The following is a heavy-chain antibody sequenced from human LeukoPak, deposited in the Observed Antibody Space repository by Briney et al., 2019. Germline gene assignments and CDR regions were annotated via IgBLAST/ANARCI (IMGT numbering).Heavy chain of an antibody. V-gene: IGHV3-23*01. J-gene: IGHJ3*02. D-gene: IGHD2/OR15-2a*01. CDR3: AKGPIEGAFDI. CDR2: ISNSGGST. Sequence: GRSLRLSCAASGFTFSSYVMTWVRHPPGKGLEWVSSISNSGGSTYYADSVKGRFTISRDNSKNTLYLQMYSLRAEDTAIYYCAKGPIEGAFDIWGQGTMVTVSS. CDR1: GFTFSSYV.